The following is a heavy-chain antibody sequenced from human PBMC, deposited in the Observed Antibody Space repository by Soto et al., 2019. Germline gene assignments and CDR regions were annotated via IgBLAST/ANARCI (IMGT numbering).Heavy chain of an antibody. J-gene: IGHJ4*02. D-gene: IGHD1-26*01. Sequence: SGPTLVNPTETLTLTCTFSGFSLSTSAMCVSWIRQPPGKALEWRALIDCDDDKYYSTSLKTRLTISKDTSRNQVVLTMTKMDPVDTATYFCARTRLSGGRYTFFDYWGQGALVTVSS. CDR2: IDCDDDK. V-gene: IGHV2-70*01. CDR1: GFSLSTSAMC. CDR3: ARTRLSGGRYTFFDY.